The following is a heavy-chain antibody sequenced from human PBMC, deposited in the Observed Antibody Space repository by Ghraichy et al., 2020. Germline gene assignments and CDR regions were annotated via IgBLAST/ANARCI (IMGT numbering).Heavy chain of an antibody. CDR3: ARTFSGVVVTATWFDP. Sequence: SETLSLTCTVSGGSISSGGYYWSWIRQHPGKGLEWIGYIYYSGSTYYNPSLKSRVTISVDTSKNQFSLKLSSVTAADTAVYYCARTFSGVVVTATWFDPWGQGTLVTVSS. V-gene: IGHV4-31*03. D-gene: IGHD2-15*01. CDR1: GGSISSGGYY. J-gene: IGHJ5*02. CDR2: IYYSGST.